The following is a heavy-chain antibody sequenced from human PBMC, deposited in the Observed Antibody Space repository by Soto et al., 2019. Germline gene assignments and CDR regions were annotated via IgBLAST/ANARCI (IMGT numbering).Heavy chain of an antibody. CDR2: IYYSGST. J-gene: IGHJ4*02. D-gene: IGHD3-3*01. V-gene: IGHV4-39*01. CDR3: ARSASQTDFWSGLFAPTGLRKDHYFDY. CDR1: GGSISSSSYY. Sequence: SETLSLTCTVSGGSISSSSYYWGWIRQPPGKGLEWIGSIYYSGSTYYNPSLKSRVTISVDTSKNQFSLKLSSVTAADTAVYYCARSASQTDFWSGLFAPTGLRKDHYFDYWGQGTLVTVSS.